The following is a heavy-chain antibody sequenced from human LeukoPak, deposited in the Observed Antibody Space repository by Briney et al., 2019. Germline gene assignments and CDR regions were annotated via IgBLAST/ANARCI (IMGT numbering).Heavy chain of an antibody. J-gene: IGHJ4*02. V-gene: IGHV3-30*02. CDR3: ASSGRPGSVRLEWLLGD. Sequence: GGSLRLSCAASGFTFSSYGMHWVRQAPGKGLEWVAFIRYDGSNKYYADSVKGRFTISRDSSKNTLYLQMNSLRAEDTAVYYCASSGRPGSVRLEWLLGDWGQGTLVTVSS. CDR1: GFTFSSYG. D-gene: IGHD3-3*01. CDR2: IRYDGSNK.